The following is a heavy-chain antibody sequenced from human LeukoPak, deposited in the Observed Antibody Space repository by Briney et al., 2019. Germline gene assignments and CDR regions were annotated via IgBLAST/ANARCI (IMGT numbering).Heavy chain of an antibody. CDR1: GFTFSSYS. Sequence: GGSLRLSCAASGFTFSSYSMNWVRQAPGKGLGWVSYISSSSSTIYYADSVKGRFTISRDNAKNSLYLQMNSLRAEDTAVYYCARSPYGSGSYFDYWGQGTLVTVSS. CDR2: ISSSSSTI. J-gene: IGHJ4*02. V-gene: IGHV3-48*01. D-gene: IGHD3-10*01. CDR3: ARSPYGSGSYFDY.